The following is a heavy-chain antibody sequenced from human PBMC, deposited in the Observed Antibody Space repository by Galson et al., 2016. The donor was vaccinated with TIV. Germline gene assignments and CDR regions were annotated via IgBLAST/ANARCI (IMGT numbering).Heavy chain of an antibody. V-gene: IGHV3-7*01. CDR2: IKTDGGER. CDR3: ARDSVSCTNIDCKVDAFDV. Sequence: SLRLSCAASDFTFSNYWMSWVRQAPGKGLEWVGNIKTDGGERYYVDSVKGRFTITRDNAKNSLYLEMNSLTGEDTAVYYCARDSVSCTNIDCKVDAFDVWGQGTMVTVSP. J-gene: IGHJ3*01. CDR1: DFTFSNYW. D-gene: IGHD6-19*01.